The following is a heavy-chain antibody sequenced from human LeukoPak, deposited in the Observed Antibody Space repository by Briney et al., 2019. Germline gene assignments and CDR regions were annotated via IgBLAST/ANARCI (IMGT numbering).Heavy chain of an antibody. CDR2: ISSSSSTI. CDR3: ARGSTYYDSSGQVPFDY. V-gene: IGHV3-48*01. D-gene: IGHD3-22*01. CDR1: GFTFSTYS. J-gene: IGHJ4*02. Sequence: GGSLRISCAASGFTFSTYSMNWVRQAPGKGLEWVSYISSSSSTIYYADSVKGRFTISRDNAKNSLYLQMNSLRAEDTAVHYCARGSTYYDSSGQVPFDYWGQGTLVTVSS.